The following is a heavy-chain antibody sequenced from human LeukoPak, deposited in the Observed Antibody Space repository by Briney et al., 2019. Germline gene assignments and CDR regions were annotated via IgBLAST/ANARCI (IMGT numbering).Heavy chain of an antibody. V-gene: IGHV4-61*09. Sequence: PSETLSLTCTVSGGYINSGTYYWTWIWQPAGKGLEWIGQIYTSGSTNYNPSLKSRVTISVDTSKNQFSLNLSSVTAADTAVYYCARVAGEASFVNYYYYMDVWGKGTTVTIPS. CDR1: GGYINSGTYY. CDR3: ARVAGEASFVNYYYYMDV. D-gene: IGHD3-10*01. CDR2: IYTSGST. J-gene: IGHJ6*03.